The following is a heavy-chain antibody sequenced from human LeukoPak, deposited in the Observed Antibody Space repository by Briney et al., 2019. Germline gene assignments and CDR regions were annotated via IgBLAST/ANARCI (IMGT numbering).Heavy chain of an antibody. CDR2: IYSSGST. V-gene: IGHV4-59*08. Sequence: SETLSLTCTVSGGSINNHYWSWIRQPPGKGLEWIGYIYSSGSTNYNPSLKSRVIISVDTSKNQFSLKLSSVTAADMAVYYCARHAPAYCSTTSCTLFDYWGQGILVTVSS. CDR3: ARHAPAYCSTTSCTLFDY. CDR1: GGSINNHY. D-gene: IGHD2-2*01. J-gene: IGHJ4*02.